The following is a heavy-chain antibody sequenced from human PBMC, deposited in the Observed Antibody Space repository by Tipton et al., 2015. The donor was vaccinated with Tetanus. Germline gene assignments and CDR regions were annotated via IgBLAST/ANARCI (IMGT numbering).Heavy chain of an antibody. Sequence: GSLRLSCEASGFTSGFTFSYFSMNWVRQAPGKGLEWVSYISASGSIIFYADSVRGRFTVSRDNAKDSLYLQMNSLRDEDTAVYFCACHRHSNWFDYWGQGTLVTVSS. CDR3: ACHRHSNWFDY. J-gene: IGHJ4*02. V-gene: IGHV3-48*02. D-gene: IGHD6-13*01. CDR1: GFTFSYFS. CDR2: ISASGSII.